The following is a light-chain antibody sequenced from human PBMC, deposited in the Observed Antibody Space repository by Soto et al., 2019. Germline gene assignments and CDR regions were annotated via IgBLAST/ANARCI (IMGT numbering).Light chain of an antibody. CDR1: QSLVHSDGNTY. V-gene: IGKV2-30*02. J-gene: IGKJ1*01. CDR2: KAS. CDR3: MQGITFT. Sequence: IVLTQSPLSLPGTLGQPASISCRSSQSLVHSDGNTYLNWFQQRPGQSPRRLIYKASNRDSGVPDRFSGSGSGTDFTLSIRRVEADDVGVYYCMQGITFTFGQGTRVEIK.